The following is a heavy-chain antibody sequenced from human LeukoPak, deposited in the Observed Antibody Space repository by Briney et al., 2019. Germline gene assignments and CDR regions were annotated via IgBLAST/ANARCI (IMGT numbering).Heavy chain of an antibody. V-gene: IGHV3-30*18. CDR3: AKDWHTVTSFDY. CDR1: GFTFGSYG. J-gene: IGHJ4*02. D-gene: IGHD4-17*01. CDR2: ISYDGRNK. Sequence: GRSLRLSCAASGFTFGSYGMHWVRQAPGKGLEWVAVISYDGRNKYYVDSVKGRFTISRDNSKNTLYLQMTSLRAEDTAVYYCAKDWHTVTSFDYWGQGTLVTVSS.